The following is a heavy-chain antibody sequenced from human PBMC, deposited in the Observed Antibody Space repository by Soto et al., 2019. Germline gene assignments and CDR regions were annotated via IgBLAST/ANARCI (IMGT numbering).Heavy chain of an antibody. V-gene: IGHV2-26*01. Sequence: QVTLKESGPVLVKPTETLTLTCTVSGFSFTNAGMGVSWLRQPPGKALDWLAHIFSNAERSYSPSLRSRHSISRDTSKSQVVFSMTNMAPVDTATYYCARLPDYSLWWFDPWGQGTLVTVSS. CDR2: IFSNAER. D-gene: IGHD4-4*01. J-gene: IGHJ5*02. CDR1: GFSFTNAGMG. CDR3: ARLPDYSLWWFDP.